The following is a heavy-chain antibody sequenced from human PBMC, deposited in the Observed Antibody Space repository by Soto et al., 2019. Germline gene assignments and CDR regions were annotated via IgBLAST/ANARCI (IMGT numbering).Heavy chain of an antibody. Sequence: PSETLSLTCTVSGGSISSYYWSWIRQPLGKGLEWIGYIYYSGSTNYNPSLKRRVTISVDTSKNQFSLKLSSVTAADTAVYYCAREVVAAHDAFDIWGQGTMVT. CDR1: GGSISSYY. J-gene: IGHJ3*02. CDR2: IYYSGST. CDR3: AREVVAAHDAFDI. V-gene: IGHV4-59*01. D-gene: IGHD2-15*01.